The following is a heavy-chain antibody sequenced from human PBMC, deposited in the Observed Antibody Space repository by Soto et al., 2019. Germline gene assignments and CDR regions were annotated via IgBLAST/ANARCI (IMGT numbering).Heavy chain of an antibody. J-gene: IGHJ2*01. Sequence: QVQLQESGPGLVKPSQTLSLTCTVSGGSISSGGYYWSWIRQHPGKGLEWIGYIYYSGSTYYNPSLKSRVTISVDTSKNQFSLKLSSVTAADTAVYYCARASYDSSGFTSSSLYFDLWGRGTLVTVSS. CDR3: ARASYDSSGFTSSSLYFDL. D-gene: IGHD3-22*01. CDR2: IYYSGST. V-gene: IGHV4-31*03. CDR1: GGSISSGGYY.